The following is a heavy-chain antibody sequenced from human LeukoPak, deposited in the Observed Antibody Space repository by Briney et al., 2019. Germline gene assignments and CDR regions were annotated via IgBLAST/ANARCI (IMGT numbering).Heavy chain of an antibody. Sequence: DPSETLSLTCTVFGGSIISYYLSWIREPAGKGLDWVGRIYTSGSTNYNPSLKSRVTMSVDTSKNQFSLKLSSVTAADTAVYYCARDAYYYDSSGENWFDPWGQGTLVTVPS. CDR2: IYTSGST. J-gene: IGHJ5*02. CDR1: GGSIISYY. CDR3: ARDAYYYDSSGENWFDP. V-gene: IGHV4-4*07. D-gene: IGHD3-22*01.